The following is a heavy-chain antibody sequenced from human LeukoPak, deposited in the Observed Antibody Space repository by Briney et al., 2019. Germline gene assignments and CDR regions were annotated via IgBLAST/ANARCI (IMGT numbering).Heavy chain of an antibody. CDR1: GYTFTSYD. V-gene: IGHV1-8*01. J-gene: IGHJ6*03. CDR2: MNPNSGNT. D-gene: IGHD2-15*01. Sequence: ASAKVSCKASGYTFTSYDINWVRQVTGQGFEWMGWMNPNSGNTGYAQKFQGRVTMTRNTSISTAYMELSSLRSEDTAVYYCARGLRYCSGGRCYFSPPYYYYMDVWGKGTTVTISS. CDR3: ARGLRYCSGGRCYFSPPYYYYMDV.